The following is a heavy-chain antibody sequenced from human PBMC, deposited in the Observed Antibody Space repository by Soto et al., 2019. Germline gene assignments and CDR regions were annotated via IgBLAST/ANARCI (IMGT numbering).Heavy chain of an antibody. D-gene: IGHD1-26*01. CDR3: AKDREREEYNWFDP. CDR2: ISYDGSNK. J-gene: IGHJ5*02. Sequence: SLRLSCAASGFTFSSYGMHWVRQAPGKRQEKVAVISYDGSNKYYADSVKGRFTISRDHSKNTLHLQMNSLRAEFTVVYYCAKDREREEYNWFDPWGQGTLVTVSS. CDR1: GFTFSSYG. V-gene: IGHV3-30*18.